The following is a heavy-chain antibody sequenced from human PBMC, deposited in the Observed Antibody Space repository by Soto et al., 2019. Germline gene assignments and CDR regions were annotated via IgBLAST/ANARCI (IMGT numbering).Heavy chain of an antibody. D-gene: IGHD2-8*02. CDR2: FDPEDGET. V-gene: IGHV1-24*01. J-gene: IGHJ1*01. CDR3: ATVRDLWPGRVYFQH. CDR1: GYTLTELS. Sequence: QVQLVQSGAEVKKPGASVKVSCKVSGYTLTELSMHWVRQAPGKGLEWMGGFDPEDGETIYAQKFQGRVTMTEDTSTXRADMEPSSLRSEDTAGYYCATVRDLWPGRVYFQHWGQGTLGTVSS.